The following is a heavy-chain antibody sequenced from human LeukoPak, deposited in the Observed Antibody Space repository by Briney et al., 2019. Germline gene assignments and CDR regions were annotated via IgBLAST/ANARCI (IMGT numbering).Heavy chain of an antibody. CDR3: ARERYQLLSGRFDP. D-gene: IGHD2-2*01. CDR1: GGSISSGSYY. CDR2: IYTSGST. Sequence: SQTLSLTCTVSGGSISSGSYYWSWIRQPAGKGLEWIGRIYTSGSTNYNPSLKSRVTISVDTSKNQFSLKLSSVTAADTAVYYCARERYQLLSGRFDPWGQGTLVTVSS. J-gene: IGHJ5*02. V-gene: IGHV4-61*02.